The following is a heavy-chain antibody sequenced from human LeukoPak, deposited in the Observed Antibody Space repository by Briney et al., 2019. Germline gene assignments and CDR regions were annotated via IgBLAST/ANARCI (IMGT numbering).Heavy chain of an antibody. CDR2: IYSGGST. CDR1: GFTVSSNY. J-gene: IGHJ4*02. Sequence: GGSLRLSCAASGFTVSSNYMSWVRQAPGKGLEWVSVIYSGGSTYYADSVKGRFTISRDNSKNTLYLQMNSLRAEDTAVYYCAKTVGATFYYFDYWGQGTLVTVSS. CDR3: AKTVGATFYYFDY. D-gene: IGHD1-26*01. V-gene: IGHV3-53*01.